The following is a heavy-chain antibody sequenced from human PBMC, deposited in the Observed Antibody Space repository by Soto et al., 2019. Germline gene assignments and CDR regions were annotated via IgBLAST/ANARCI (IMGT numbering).Heavy chain of an antibody. CDR1: GGSINSRSYY. V-gene: IGHV4-39*01. J-gene: IGHJ4*02. D-gene: IGHD6-19*01. Sequence: QLQLQESGPGLVKPSETLSLTCTVSGGSINSRSYYWGWIRQPPGKGLEWIGTIYYSVNTYYNPSLKSRVTISVDTSKNQFSLNLNSVTAADTALYYCLTYTSGWTRDYWGQGTQVTVSS. CDR2: IYYSVNT. CDR3: LTYTSGWTRDY.